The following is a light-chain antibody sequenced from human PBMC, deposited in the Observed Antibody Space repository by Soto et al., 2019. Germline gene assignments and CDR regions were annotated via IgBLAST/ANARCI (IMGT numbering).Light chain of an antibody. Sequence: QSVLTQPPSASGPLGQRVAISCSGSSSIIGCNYVYWYPQLPGTATKLLISRNNQRPSGVPDRFSGSKSGTSASLAISGLRSEDEADYYCAACDGNLRGWVFGGGTKVTVL. CDR3: AACDGNLRGWV. J-gene: IGLJ3*02. V-gene: IGLV1-47*01. CDR1: SSIIGCNY. CDR2: RNN.